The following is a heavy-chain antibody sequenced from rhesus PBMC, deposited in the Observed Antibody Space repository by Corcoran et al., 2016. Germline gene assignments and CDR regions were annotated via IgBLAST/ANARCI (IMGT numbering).Heavy chain of an antibody. CDR3: ARRSSNYDY. D-gene: IGHD6-43*01. J-gene: IGHJ4*01. V-gene: IGHV4S11*01. CDR1: GGSISSDS. Sequence: QVQLPESGPGLVKPLETLSLTCAVSGGSISSDSWSWIRQPPGKGLEGIGYIYGSGSSTNYNPSLKSRVTLSVDTSKNQFSLKLRSLTAADTAVYYCARRSSNYDYWGQGVLVTVSS. CDR2: IYGSGSST.